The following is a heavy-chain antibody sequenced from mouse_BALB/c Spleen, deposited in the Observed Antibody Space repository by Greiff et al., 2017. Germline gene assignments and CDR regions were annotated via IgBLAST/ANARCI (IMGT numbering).Heavy chain of an antibody. D-gene: IGHD1-1*01. CDR1: GYSFTGYT. CDR2: INPYNGGT. V-gene: IGHV1-18*01. CDR3: ASPYYYGSSPYAMDY. Sequence: EVQGVESGPELVKPGASMKISCKASGYSFTGYTMNWVKQSHGKNLEWIGLINPYNGGTSYNQKFKGKATLTVDKSSSTAYMELLSLTSEDSAVYYCASPYYYGSSPYAMDYWGQGTSVTVSS. J-gene: IGHJ4*01.